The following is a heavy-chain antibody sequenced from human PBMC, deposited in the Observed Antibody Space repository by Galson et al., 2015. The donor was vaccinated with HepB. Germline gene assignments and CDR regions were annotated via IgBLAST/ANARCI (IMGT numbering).Heavy chain of an antibody. V-gene: IGHV3-23*01. CDR1: GFMFSSYA. D-gene: IGHD3-22*01. CDR2: ISGSSAIT. Sequence: SLRLSCAASGFMFSSYAMSWVRQAPGKGLEWVSSISGSSAITYYADSVKGRFTISRDNSKNTLFLQMNSLRAEDTAVYYCAKARSDYKYDSSGYYYYFEYWGQGSLVTVSS. CDR3: AKARSDYKYDSSGYYYYFEY. J-gene: IGHJ4*02.